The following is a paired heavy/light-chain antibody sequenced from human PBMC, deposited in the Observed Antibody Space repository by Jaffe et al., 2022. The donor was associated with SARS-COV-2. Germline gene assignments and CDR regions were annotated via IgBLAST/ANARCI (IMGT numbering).Heavy chain of an antibody. D-gene: IGHD6-6*01. CDR1: GGSFSGYY. CDR3: ARVGGTYSSSSYYGMDV. Sequence: QVQLQQWGAGLLKPSETLSLTCAVYGGSFSGYYWSWIRQSPGKGLEWIGEITHSGSTNYNPSLKSRVSMSIDTSKNQFSLKLSSVTAADTAVYYCARVGGTYSSSSYYGMDVWGQGTTVTVSS. V-gene: IGHV4-34*01. J-gene: IGHJ6*02. CDR2: ITHSGST.
Light chain of an antibody. CDR3: QQSYSTLSIT. CDR1: QSISTY. V-gene: IGKV1-39*01. CDR2: AAS. Sequence: DIQMTQSPSSLSASVGDRVTITCRASQSISTYLNWYQQKPGKAPKLLIYAASSLQSGVPSRFSGSGSGTDFTLTITSLQPDDFATYYCQQSYSTLSITFGHGTRLEIK. J-gene: IGKJ5*01.